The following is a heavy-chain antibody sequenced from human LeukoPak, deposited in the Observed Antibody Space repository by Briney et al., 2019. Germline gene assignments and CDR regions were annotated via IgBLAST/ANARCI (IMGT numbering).Heavy chain of an antibody. Sequence: GGSLRLSCEASGFTFSSYSMNWVRQAPGKGLEWVSSISSSSSYIYYADSVKGRFTISRDNAKNSLYLQMNSLRAEDTAVYYCARAVVTLDDYWGQGTLVTVSS. CDR3: ARAVVTLDDY. D-gene: IGHD4-23*01. CDR2: ISSSSSYI. V-gene: IGHV3-21*01. CDR1: GFTFSSYS. J-gene: IGHJ4*02.